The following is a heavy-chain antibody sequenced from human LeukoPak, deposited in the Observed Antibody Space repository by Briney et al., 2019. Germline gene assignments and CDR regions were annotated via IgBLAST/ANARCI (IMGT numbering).Heavy chain of an antibody. CDR2: ISGSGGST. D-gene: IGHD3-22*01. CDR3: AKCDYYYDSRRYFDY. CDR1: GFTFSSYA. Sequence: GGSLRLSCAASGFTFSSYAMSWVRQAPGKGLEWASAISGSGGSTYYADSVKGRFTISRDNSKNTLYLQMNSLRAEDTAVYYCAKCDYYYDSRRYFDYWGQGTLVTVSS. V-gene: IGHV3-23*01. J-gene: IGHJ4*02.